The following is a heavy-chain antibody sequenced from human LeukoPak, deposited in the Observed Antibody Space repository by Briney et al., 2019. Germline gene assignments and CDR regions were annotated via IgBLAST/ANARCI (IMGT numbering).Heavy chain of an antibody. J-gene: IGHJ4*02. CDR2: ISYDESNK. V-gene: IGHV3-30-3*01. D-gene: IGHD1-1*01. CDR1: GFTFNTYN. CDR3: ARKGGPDVGPTGAFDY. Sequence: PGGSLRLSCAASGFTFNTYNMHWVRQAPGKGLEWVALISYDESNKHHADSVRGRFTISRDNSKNTLYLQMNSLRVEDTAVYYCARKGGPDVGPTGAFDYWGQGTLVTVSS.